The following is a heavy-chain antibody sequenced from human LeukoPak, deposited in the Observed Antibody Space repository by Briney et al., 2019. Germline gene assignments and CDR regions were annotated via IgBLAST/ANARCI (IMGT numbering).Heavy chain of an antibody. D-gene: IGHD1-26*01. CDR3: AALSGVGVKIGFDH. Sequence: GGSLRLSCAASGFTVSSNHMNWVRQAPGKGLEWVSIIYYGGNTFYADSVKGRSTISRDNSKNTLYLQINSLRAEDTAVYYCAALSGVGVKIGFDHWGQGALVVVSS. CDR1: GFTVSSNH. J-gene: IGHJ4*02. CDR2: IYYGGNT. V-gene: IGHV3-66*01.